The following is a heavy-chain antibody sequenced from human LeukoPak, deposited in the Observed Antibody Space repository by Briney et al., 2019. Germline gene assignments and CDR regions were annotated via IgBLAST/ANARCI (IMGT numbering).Heavy chain of an antibody. J-gene: IGHJ4*02. CDR3: ARGLSAIVY. CDR1: GGSISSYY. CDR2: IYYSGST. V-gene: IGHV4-59*12. Sequence: SETLSLTCTVSGGSISSYYWSWIRQPPGKGLEWIGYIYYSGSTNYNPSLKSRVTISVDTSKNQFSLKLSSVTAADTAVYYCARGLSAIVYWGQGTLVTVSS. D-gene: IGHD2-15*01.